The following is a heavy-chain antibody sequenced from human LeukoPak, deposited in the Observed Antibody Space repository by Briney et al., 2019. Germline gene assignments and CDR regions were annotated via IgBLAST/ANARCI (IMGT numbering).Heavy chain of an antibody. CDR1: GFTFSSYA. J-gene: IGHJ4*02. CDR2: ISYDGSNK. CDR3: ARGYSSSWLGALDY. V-gene: IGHV3-30-3*01. D-gene: IGHD6-13*01. Sequence: GGSLRLSCAASGFTFSSYAMHWVRQAPGKGLEWVAVISYDGSNKYYADSVKGRFTISRDNSKNTLYLQMNSLRAEDTAVYYCARGYSSSWLGALDYWGQGTLVTVSS.